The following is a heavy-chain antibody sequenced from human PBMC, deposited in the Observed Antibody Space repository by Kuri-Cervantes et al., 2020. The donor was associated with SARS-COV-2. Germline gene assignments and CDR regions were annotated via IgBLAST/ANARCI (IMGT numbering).Heavy chain of an antibody. CDR1: GDTFSSYS. CDR2: IIPKIDTA. CDR3: ARSQGYCTANSCSWNWFDP. J-gene: IGHJ5*02. Sequence: SVKVSCKASGDTFSSYSVNWVRQAPGQGLEWIGRIIPKIDTATYAQKFQGRVIFTADESSTTAYMEVNSLTSEDTAVYFCARSQGYCTANSCSWNWFDPWGQGTQVTVSS. D-gene: IGHD2-8*02. V-gene: IGHV1-69*13.